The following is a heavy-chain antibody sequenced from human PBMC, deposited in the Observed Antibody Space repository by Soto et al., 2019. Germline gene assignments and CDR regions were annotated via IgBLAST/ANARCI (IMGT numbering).Heavy chain of an antibody. J-gene: IGHJ5*02. D-gene: IGHD2-21*02. CDR2: ISSSGST. Sequence: TLCLTCTGSGDSIGGVGSCSWIRQFPGRCPEWIGCISSSGSTYYNPALNNRISLSLDTSQIQVSLKLISVTAADPAIYYCARSGVTGIVIPSHWFAPWGQGTLVTVSS. CDR1: GDSIGGVGS. V-gene: IGHV4-31*03. CDR3: ARSGVTGIVIPSHWFAP.